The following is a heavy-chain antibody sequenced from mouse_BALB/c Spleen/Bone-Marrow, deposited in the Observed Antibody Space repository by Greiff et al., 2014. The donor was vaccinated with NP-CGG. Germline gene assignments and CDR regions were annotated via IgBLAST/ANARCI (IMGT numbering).Heavy chain of an antibody. D-gene: IGHD2-1*01. CDR1: GFNIKDYY. Sequence: VQLKESGAELVRSGASVKLSCTASGFNIKDYYKHWVKQRPEQGLEWIGWIDPENGDTEYAPKFQGKATMTADTSSNTAYLQLSSLTSEDTAVYYCNGNYYAMDYWGQGTSVTVSS. CDR3: NGNYYAMDY. V-gene: IGHV14-4*02. J-gene: IGHJ4*01. CDR2: IDPENGDT.